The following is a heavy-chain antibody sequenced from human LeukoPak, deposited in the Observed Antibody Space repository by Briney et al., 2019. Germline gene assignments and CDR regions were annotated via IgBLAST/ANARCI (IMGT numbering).Heavy chain of an antibody. V-gene: IGHV1-2*02. D-gene: IGHD1-26*01. J-gene: IGHJ4*02. CDR1: GYTFTGYY. Sequence: GESLKISCKASGYTFTGYYMHWVRQAPGQGLEWMGWINPNSGGTNYAQKFQGRVTMTRDTSISTAYMELSRLRSDDTAVYYCARAPPDGWELTSFDYWGQGTLVTVSS. CDR3: ARAPPDGWELTSFDY. CDR2: INPNSGGT.